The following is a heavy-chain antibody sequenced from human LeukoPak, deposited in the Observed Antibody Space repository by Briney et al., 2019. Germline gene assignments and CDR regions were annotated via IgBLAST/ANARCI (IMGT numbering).Heavy chain of an antibody. J-gene: IGHJ6*02. CDR1: GYTFTCYY. CDR3: ARYVDTAMPLPRNYYYYYGMDV. V-gene: IGHV1-2*06. CDR2: INPNSGGT. Sequence: ASVKVSCKASGYTFTCYYMHWVRQAPGQGLEWMGRINPNSGGTNYAQKFQGRVTMTRDTSISTAYMELSRLRSDDTAVYYCARYVDTAMPLPRNYYYYYGMDVWGQGTTVTVSS. D-gene: IGHD5-18*01.